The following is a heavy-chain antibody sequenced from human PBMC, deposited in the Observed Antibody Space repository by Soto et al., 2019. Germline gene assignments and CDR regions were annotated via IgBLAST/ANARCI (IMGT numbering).Heavy chain of an antibody. CDR1: GFTFSSYG. CDR3: ARVDHQLPYYYYYGMDV. D-gene: IGHD2-2*01. J-gene: IGHJ6*02. V-gene: IGHV3-33*01. Sequence: GGSLRLSCAASGFTFSSYGMHWVRQAPGKGLEWVAVIWYDGSNKYYADSVKGRFTISRDNSKNTLYLQMNSLRAEDTAVYYCARVDHQLPYYYYYGMDVWGQGTTVTVS. CDR2: IWYDGSNK.